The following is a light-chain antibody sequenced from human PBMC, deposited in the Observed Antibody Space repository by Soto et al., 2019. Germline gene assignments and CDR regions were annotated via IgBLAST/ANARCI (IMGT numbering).Light chain of an antibody. CDR3: QQSYNTPQT. CDR2: ATD. J-gene: IGKJ1*01. V-gene: IGKV1-39*01. CDR1: QTITNY. Sequence: DIQLTQFPSSLSPSVGDRVSINFPASQTITNYLNWYQQQSGKAPKLLVYATDTLQSGVPSRFSGSGSGTDYTLTISSLQPEDFATYYCQQSYNTPQTFGQGTKVDIK.